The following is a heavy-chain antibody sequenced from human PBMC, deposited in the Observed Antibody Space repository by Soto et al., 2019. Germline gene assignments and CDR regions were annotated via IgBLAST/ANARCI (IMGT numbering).Heavy chain of an antibody. V-gene: IGHV1-69*13. CDR1: GGTLSSYA. CDR2: IIPIFGTA. Sequence: GASVKVSCKASGGTLSSYAISWVRQAPGQGLEWMGGIIPIFGTANYAQKFQGRVTITADESTSTAYMELSSLRSEDTAVYYCATLYCSSTSCSRKGAFDIWGQGTMVTVSS. D-gene: IGHD2-2*01. J-gene: IGHJ3*02. CDR3: ATLYCSSTSCSRKGAFDI.